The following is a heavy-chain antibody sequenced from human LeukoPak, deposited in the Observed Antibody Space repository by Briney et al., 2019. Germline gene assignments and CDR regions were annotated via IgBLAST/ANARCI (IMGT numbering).Heavy chain of an antibody. V-gene: IGHV3-7*01. D-gene: IGHD1-26*01. CDR3: ARDSDGGSYSPYSFDY. CDR1: GFTFSSYW. Sequence: GGSLRLSCAASGFTFSSYWMSWVRQAPGKGLEWVANIKQDGSEKYYVDSVKGRFTISRDNAKNSLYLQMNSLRAEDTAVYYCARDSDGGSYSPYSFDYWGQGTLVTVSS. J-gene: IGHJ4*02. CDR2: IKQDGSEK.